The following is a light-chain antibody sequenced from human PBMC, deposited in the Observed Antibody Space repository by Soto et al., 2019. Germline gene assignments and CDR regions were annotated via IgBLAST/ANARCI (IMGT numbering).Light chain of an antibody. CDR1: SSDVGGYNY. CDR3: ISYTSSRAPLNP. V-gene: IGLV2-14*01. Sequence: QSALTQPASVSGSPGQSITISCTGTSSDVGGYNYVSWYQQHPGKAPKLMIYDVSNRPSGVSNRFSGSKSGNTASLTISGPPPQADADSCCISYTSSRAPLNPFATGTQVTVL. J-gene: IGLJ1*01. CDR2: DVS.